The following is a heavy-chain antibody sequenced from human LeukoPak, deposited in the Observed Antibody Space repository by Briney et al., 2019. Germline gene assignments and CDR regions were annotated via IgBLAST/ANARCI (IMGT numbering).Heavy chain of an antibody. D-gene: IGHD5-18*01. J-gene: IGHJ4*02. CDR2: IIPIFGTA. CDR1: GGTFSSYA. Sequence: GASVKVSCKASGGTFSSYAISWVRQAPRQGLEWMGGIIPIFGTANYAQKFQGRVTITADESTSTAYMELSSLRSEDTAVCYCARGTTMVTNYFDYWGQGTLVIVSS. CDR3: ARGTTMVTNYFDY. V-gene: IGHV1-69*13.